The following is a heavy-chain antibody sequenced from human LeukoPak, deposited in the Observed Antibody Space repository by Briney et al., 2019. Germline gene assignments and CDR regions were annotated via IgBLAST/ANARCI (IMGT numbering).Heavy chain of an antibody. CDR3: ARAPQWEPLVKVDY. CDR2: ISAYNGNT. CDR1: GYTFTNYG. D-gene: IGHD1-26*01. J-gene: IGHJ4*02. Sequence: ASVKVSCKASGYTFTNYGINWVRQAPGQGLEWMGWISAYNGNTNYAQKFQGRVTMTTDTSTGTAYMELRSLRFDDTAVYYCARAPQWEPLVKVDYWGQGTLVTVSS. V-gene: IGHV1-18*01.